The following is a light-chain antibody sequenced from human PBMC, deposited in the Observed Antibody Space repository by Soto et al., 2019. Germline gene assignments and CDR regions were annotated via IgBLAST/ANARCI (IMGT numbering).Light chain of an antibody. CDR1: QSVSGY. V-gene: IGKV3-11*01. CDR2: DAS. CDR3: QQRSTWPPIT. J-gene: IGKJ5*01. Sequence: EIVLTQSPATLSLSPGERATLSCRASQSVSGYLAWYQQKSGQAPRLLICDASTRATGIPARFSGSGSGTDFTLTISSLAPEDFAIYYFQQRSTWPPITFGRGTRLEIK.